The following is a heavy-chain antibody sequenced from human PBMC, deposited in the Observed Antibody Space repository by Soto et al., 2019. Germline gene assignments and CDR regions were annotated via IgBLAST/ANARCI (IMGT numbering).Heavy chain of an antibody. Sequence: GGSLRLSCAASGFTFSSYSMHWVRHAPGKGLEWVAVISYDGSNKYYADSVKGRFTISRDNSKNTLYLQMNSLRAEDTAVYYCANDQSPYSYGYGVYYYGMDVWGQGTTVTVSS. D-gene: IGHD5-18*01. CDR1: GFTFSSYS. CDR2: ISYDGSNK. CDR3: ANDQSPYSYGYGVYYYGMDV. V-gene: IGHV3-30*18. J-gene: IGHJ6*02.